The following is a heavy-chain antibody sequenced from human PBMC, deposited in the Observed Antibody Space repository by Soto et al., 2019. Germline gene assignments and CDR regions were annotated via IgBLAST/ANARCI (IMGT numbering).Heavy chain of an antibody. CDR3: ARFGIVATTYPLDY. CDR2: INPNSGGT. D-gene: IGHD5-12*01. Sequence: ASVKVSGKASGFAFTCYYRHTLQQAPVQGLEWMGWINPNSGGTNYAQKFQGRVTMTRDTSISTAYMELSRLRADDTAVYYCARFGIVATTYPLDYWGQGSLVTVSS. V-gene: IGHV1-2*02. J-gene: IGHJ4*02. CDR1: GFAFTCYY.